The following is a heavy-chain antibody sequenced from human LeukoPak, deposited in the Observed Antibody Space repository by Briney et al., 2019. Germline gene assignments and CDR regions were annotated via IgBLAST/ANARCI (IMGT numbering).Heavy chain of an antibody. Sequence: GGSLRLSCAASGFTFSSYAMHWVRQAPGKGLEWVAVISYDGSNKYYADSVKGRFTISRDNSKNTLYLQMNSLRAEDTAVYYCGRGGELERRLFNFDYWGQGTLVTVSS. CDR2: ISYDGSNK. V-gene: IGHV3-30*04. CDR3: GRGGELERRLFNFDY. J-gene: IGHJ4*02. D-gene: IGHD1-1*01. CDR1: GFTFSSYA.